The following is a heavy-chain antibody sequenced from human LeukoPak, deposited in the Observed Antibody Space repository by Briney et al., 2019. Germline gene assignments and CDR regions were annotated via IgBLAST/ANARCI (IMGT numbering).Heavy chain of an antibody. CDR3: ARNYGGTSKYFDY. J-gene: IGHJ4*02. CDR2: ISPNSGGT. D-gene: IGHD4-23*01. V-gene: IGHV1-2*02. Sequence: ASVKVSCKASGYSFNDYYIHWVRQAPGQGLEWMGWISPNSGGTNYAQNFQGRVTMTRDTSITTAYMGLSGLTSDYTALYYCARNYGGTSKYFDYWGQGTLVTVSS. CDR1: GYSFNDYY.